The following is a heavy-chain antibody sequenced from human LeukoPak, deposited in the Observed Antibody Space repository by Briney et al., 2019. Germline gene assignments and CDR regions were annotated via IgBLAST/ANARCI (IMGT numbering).Heavy chain of an antibody. CDR1: GFSVTDTYC. D-gene: IGHD3-10*01. Sequence: PSETLSLTCSVSGFSVTDTYCWGWIRQPPGKGLEWIGNICHSGSTYYSPSLKSRVTISLDTSKNQFSLRLSSVTAADTALYYCARVCCYYDSRSEPNWFDPWGQGTLVIVSS. CDR2: ICHSGST. J-gene: IGHJ5*02. CDR3: ARVCCYYDSRSEPNWFDP. V-gene: IGHV4-38-2*02.